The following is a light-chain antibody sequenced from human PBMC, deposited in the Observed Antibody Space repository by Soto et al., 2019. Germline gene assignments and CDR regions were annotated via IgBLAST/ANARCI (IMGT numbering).Light chain of an antibody. Sequence: QSVLTQPRSVSGSPGQSVTISCTGTSSDVGGYNYVSWYQQHPGKAPKLMIYDVSKRPSGVPDRFSGSKSGNTASLTISGLQAEDEADYYCCSYAGSYTYVFATGTKVTGL. J-gene: IGLJ1*01. CDR3: CSYAGSYTYV. V-gene: IGLV2-11*01. CDR1: SSDVGGYNY. CDR2: DVS.